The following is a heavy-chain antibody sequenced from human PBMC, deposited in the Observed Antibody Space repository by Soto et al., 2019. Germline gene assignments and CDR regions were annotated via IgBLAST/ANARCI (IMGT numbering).Heavy chain of an antibody. CDR1: GFTFSSYA. CDR3: AKGSVTIFGVVIMTDYYYYYMDV. J-gene: IGHJ6*03. Sequence: LRLSCAASGFTFSSYAMSWVRQAPGKGLEWVSAISGSGGSTYYADSVKGRFTISRDNSKNTLYLQMNSLRAEDTAVYYCAKGSVTIFGVVIMTDYYYYYMDVWGKGTTVTVSS. D-gene: IGHD3-3*01. V-gene: IGHV3-23*01. CDR2: ISGSGGST.